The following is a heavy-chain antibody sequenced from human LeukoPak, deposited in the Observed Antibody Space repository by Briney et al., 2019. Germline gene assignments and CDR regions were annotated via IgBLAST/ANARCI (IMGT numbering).Heavy chain of an antibody. V-gene: IGHV3-53*01. CDR1: GFTVSSNY. Sequence: PGGSLRLSCAASGFTVSSNYISWVRQAPGKGLEWVSVIYSDGTTHYADSVKGRFTISRDNSKNTLYLQMNSLRAEDTAVYYCARDARTGWYHGYWGQGTLVTVSS. CDR2: IYSDGTT. D-gene: IGHD6-19*01. CDR3: ARDARTGWYHGY. J-gene: IGHJ4*02.